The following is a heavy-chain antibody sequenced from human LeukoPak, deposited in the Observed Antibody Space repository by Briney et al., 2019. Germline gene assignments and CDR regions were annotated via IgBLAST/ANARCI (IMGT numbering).Heavy chain of an antibody. D-gene: IGHD3-3*01. CDR2: IYYSGST. CDR3: ASPGSGLTTFQH. CDR1: GGSISSSSYY. Sequence: PSETLSLTCTVSGGSISSSSYYWGWIRQPPGKGLEWIGSIYYSGSTYYNPSLKSRVTISVDTSKNQFSLKLSSVTAADTAVYYCASPGSGLTTFQHWGQGTLVTVSS. V-gene: IGHV4-39*01. J-gene: IGHJ1*01.